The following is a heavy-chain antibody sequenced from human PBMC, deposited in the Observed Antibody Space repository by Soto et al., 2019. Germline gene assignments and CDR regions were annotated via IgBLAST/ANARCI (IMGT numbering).Heavy chain of an antibody. CDR2: MNPNIGNT. J-gene: IGHJ4*02. CDR3: ARANGGIASAADY. V-gene: IGHV1-8*02. D-gene: IGHD2-8*01. Sequence: ASVKVSCKASGGTFSSYAISWVRQAPGQGLEWMGWMNPNIGNTGYAQKFQGRVTMTRNTSISTAYMELSSLRSEDTAVYYCARANGGIASAADYWGQGTLVTVSS. CDR1: GGTFSSYA.